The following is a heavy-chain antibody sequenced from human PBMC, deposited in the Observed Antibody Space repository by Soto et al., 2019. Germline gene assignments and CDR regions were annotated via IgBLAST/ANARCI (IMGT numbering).Heavy chain of an antibody. D-gene: IGHD3-10*01. J-gene: IGHJ6*02. CDR2: IDPSDSYT. V-gene: IGHV5-10-1*01. CDR3: ARHPIPESYGMDG. Sequence: GDSLKISCKGSGYSFTSYWISWVRQMPGKGLEWMGRIDPSDSYTNYSPSFQGHVTISADESISTAYLQWSSLKASDTAMYYWARHPIPESYGMDGWGQGTTVTVYS. CDR1: GYSFTSYW.